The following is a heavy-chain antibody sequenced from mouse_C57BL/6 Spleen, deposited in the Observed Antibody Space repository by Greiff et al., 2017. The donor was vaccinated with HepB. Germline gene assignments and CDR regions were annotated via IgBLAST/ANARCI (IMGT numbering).Heavy chain of an antibody. CDR2: INPSTGGT. CDR3: AREYYDYDAWFAY. V-gene: IGHV1-42*01. CDR1: GYSFTGYY. J-gene: IGHJ3*01. Sequence: EVQLQQSGPELVKPGASVKISCKASGYSFTGYYMNWVKQSPEKSLEWIGEINPSTGGTTYNQKFKAKATLTVDKSSSTAYMQLKSLTSEDSAVYYCAREYYDYDAWFAYWGQGTLVTVSA. D-gene: IGHD2-4*01.